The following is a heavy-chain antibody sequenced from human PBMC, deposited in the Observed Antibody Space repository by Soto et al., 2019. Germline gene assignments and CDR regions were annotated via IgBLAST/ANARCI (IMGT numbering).Heavy chain of an antibody. J-gene: IGHJ4*02. Sequence: QLQLQESGPGLVKPSETLSLTCTVSGGSISSSSYYWGWIRQPPGKGLEWIGSIYYSGSTYYNPSLKSRVTISVDTSKNQFSLKLSSVTAADTAVYYCARSPPGTAMVIVVYWGQGTLVTVSS. CDR3: ARSPPGTAMVIVVY. CDR2: IYYSGST. V-gene: IGHV4-39*01. D-gene: IGHD5-18*01. CDR1: GGSISSSSYY.